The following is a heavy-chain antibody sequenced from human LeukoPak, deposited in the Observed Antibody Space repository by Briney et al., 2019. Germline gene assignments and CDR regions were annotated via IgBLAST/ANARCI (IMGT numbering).Heavy chain of an antibody. Sequence: ASVKVSCKASGYTFTSYYMHWVRQAPGQGLEWMGIFNPSGGSTSYAQKFQGRVTMTRDTSTSTAYMELSSLRSEDTAVYYCAREARPHWYFDLWGRGTLVTVSS. D-gene: IGHD6-25*01. CDR1: GYTFTSYY. CDR3: AREARPHWYFDL. J-gene: IGHJ2*01. CDR2: FNPSGGST. V-gene: IGHV1-46*01.